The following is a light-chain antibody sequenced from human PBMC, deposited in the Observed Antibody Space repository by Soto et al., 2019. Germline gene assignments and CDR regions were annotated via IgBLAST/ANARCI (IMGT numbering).Light chain of an antibody. CDR1: QSVSSN. Sequence: EIVMTQSPATLSVSPGERATLSCRASQSVSSNLAWYQQKPGQAPRLLMYGASTRATGIPARFSGSGSGTDFTLTISSLQSEDFAVYYRQQYNNWPGDTFGQGTRLEIK. CDR2: GAS. CDR3: QQYNNWPGDT. J-gene: IGKJ5*01. V-gene: IGKV3-15*01.